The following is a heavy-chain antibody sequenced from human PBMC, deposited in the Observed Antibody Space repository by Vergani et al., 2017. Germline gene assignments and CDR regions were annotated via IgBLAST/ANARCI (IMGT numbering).Heavy chain of an antibody. J-gene: IGHJ6*03. CDR2: IYWNDDQ. CDR3: VYRKTECGTTGIFDPFYYYYYMDV. V-gene: IGHV2-5*04. D-gene: IGHD1-7*01. Sequence: QITLKESGPTLVKPTQTLTLTCTFSGFSLNTRGLSVAWIRQPPGKALDWLALIYWNDDQHYSPSLNNRVTITKDTSKNQVVLTMTNMDYVDTGTYYCVYRKTECGTTGIFDPFYYYYYMDVWGKGTTVTVSS. CDR1: GFSLNTRGLS.